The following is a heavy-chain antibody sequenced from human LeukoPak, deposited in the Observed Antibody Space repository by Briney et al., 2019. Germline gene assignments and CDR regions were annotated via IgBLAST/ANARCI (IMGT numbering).Heavy chain of an antibody. CDR3: ANSANYGGNSGYFDY. J-gene: IGHJ4*02. CDR2: IYYSGST. D-gene: IGHD4-23*01. Sequence: PSETLSLTCTVSGGSISSSSYYWGWIRQPPGKGLEWIGSIYYSGSTYYNPSLKSRVAISVDTSNNHFSLRLSSVTAADTAVYYCANSANYGGNSGYFDYWGQGTLVTVSS. CDR1: GGSISSSSYY. V-gene: IGHV4-39*02.